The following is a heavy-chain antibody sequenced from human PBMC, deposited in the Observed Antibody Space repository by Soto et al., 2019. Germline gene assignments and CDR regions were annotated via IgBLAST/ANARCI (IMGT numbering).Heavy chain of an antibody. Sequence: SQTLSLTCAISGDSVSSNSAAWNWIRQSPSRGLEWLGRTYYRSKWYNDYAVSVKIRIIINPDTSKNQFSLQLNSVTPEDTAVYYCAREAPYSSSWFDAFDIWGQGTMVTVSS. CDR2: TYYRSKWYN. V-gene: IGHV6-1*01. D-gene: IGHD6-13*01. CDR1: GDSVSSNSAA. J-gene: IGHJ3*02. CDR3: AREAPYSSSWFDAFDI.